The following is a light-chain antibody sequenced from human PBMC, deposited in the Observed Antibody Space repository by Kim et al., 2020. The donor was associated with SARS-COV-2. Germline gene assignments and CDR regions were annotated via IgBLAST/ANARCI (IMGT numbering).Light chain of an antibody. V-gene: IGLV3-1*01. Sequence: SYELTQPPSVSVSPGQTASITCSGDKLGDKYACWYQQKPGQSPVLVIYQDSKRPSVIPERFSGSNSGNTATLTISGTQAMDEADYYCQAWDSSTVVFGG. CDR1: KLGDKY. CDR3: QAWDSSTVV. J-gene: IGLJ2*01. CDR2: QDS.